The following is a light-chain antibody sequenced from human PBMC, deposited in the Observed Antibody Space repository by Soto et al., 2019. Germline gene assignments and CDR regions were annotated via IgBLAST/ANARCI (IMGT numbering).Light chain of an antibody. J-gene: IGKJ3*01. Sequence: DIQMTQAPSFVSAFVGDRVTITCRASQVISSWLAWYQQKPGKAPKLLIYAASSLQSGVPSRFSGSGSGTDFTLTISCLQSEDFATYYCQQYYSYPRTFGPGTKVDIK. V-gene: IGKV1-12*01. CDR1: QVISSW. CDR3: QQYYSYPRT. CDR2: AAS.